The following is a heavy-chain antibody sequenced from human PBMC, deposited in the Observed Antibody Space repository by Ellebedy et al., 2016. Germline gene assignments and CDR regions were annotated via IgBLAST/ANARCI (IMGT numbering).Heavy chain of an antibody. CDR1: VGTFSSYA. CDR3: ARDTAMGLPGY. J-gene: IGHJ4*02. V-gene: IGHV1-69*13. D-gene: IGHD5-18*01. Sequence: SVKVSXXASVGTFSSYAISWVRQAPGQGLEWMGGIIPIFGTANYAQKFQGRVTITADESTSTAYMELSSLRSEDTAVYYCARDTAMGLPGYWGQGTLVTVSS. CDR2: IIPIFGTA.